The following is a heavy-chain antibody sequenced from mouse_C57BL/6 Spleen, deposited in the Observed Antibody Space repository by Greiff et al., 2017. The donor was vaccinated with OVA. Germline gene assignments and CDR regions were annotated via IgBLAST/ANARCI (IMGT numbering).Heavy chain of an antibody. V-gene: IGHV1-26*01. CDR2: INPNNGGT. CDR3: ARGVYYDYDEDY. CDR1: GYTFTDYY. J-gene: IGHJ2*01. D-gene: IGHD2-4*01. Sequence: VQLQQSGPELVKPGASVKISCKASGYTFTDYYMNWVKQSHGKSLEWIGDINPNNGGTSYNQKFKGKATLTVDKSSSTAYMELRSLTSEDSAVYYCARGVYYDYDEDYWGQGTTLTVSS.